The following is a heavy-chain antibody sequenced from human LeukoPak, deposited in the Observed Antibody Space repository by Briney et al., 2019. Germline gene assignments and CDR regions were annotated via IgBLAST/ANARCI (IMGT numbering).Heavy chain of an antibody. D-gene: IGHD2-2*01. Sequence: PGGSLRLSCAASGFTFSSYAMSWVRQAPGKGLDWVSAISCSGGSTYYAGSVKGRFTLSRDNSKKTLYLQVNSLKDEDTAGYYFAKARGHAFVYYFDYWGQGTLVTVSS. J-gene: IGHJ4*02. V-gene: IGHV3-23*01. CDR1: GFTFSSYA. CDR3: AKARGHAFVYYFDY. CDR2: ISCSGGST.